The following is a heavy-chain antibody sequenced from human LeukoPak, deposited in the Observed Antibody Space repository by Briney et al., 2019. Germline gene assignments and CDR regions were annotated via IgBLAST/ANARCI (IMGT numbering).Heavy chain of an antibody. CDR2: IWYDGSDK. CDR3: ARDRVLHYFDY. D-gene: IGHD3-16*01. V-gene: IGHV3-33*01. J-gene: IGHJ4*02. Sequence: GGSLRLSCAASGFTFSSHGMHWVRQAPAKGLEWVAVIWYDGSDKYYADSVKGRFTISRDNSKNTLYLQMTSLRADDTAVYYCARDRVLHYFDYWGQGALVTVSS. CDR1: GFTFSSHG.